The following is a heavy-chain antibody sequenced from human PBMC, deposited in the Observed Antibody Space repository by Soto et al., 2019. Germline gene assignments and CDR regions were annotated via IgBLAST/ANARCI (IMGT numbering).Heavy chain of an antibody. V-gene: IGHV3-7*04. J-gene: IGHJ4*02. CDR3: ARDWTAAGKG. D-gene: IGHD6-13*01. Sequence: EVQLVESGGGLVQPGGSLRLSCAASGFTFSSYWMNWVRQAPGKGLEWVANIKQDGSEKNYVDSVKGRFTISRDNAKNALYLQMNSLRVEDTAVYYCARDWTAAGKGWGQGTLVTVSS. CDR1: GFTFSSYW. CDR2: IKQDGSEK.